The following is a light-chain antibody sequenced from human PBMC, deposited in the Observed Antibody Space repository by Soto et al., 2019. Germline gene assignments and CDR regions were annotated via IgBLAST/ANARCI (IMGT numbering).Light chain of an antibody. CDR2: DVN. Sequence: QSALTQPASVSGSPGQSITISCTGTSSDVGGYNYVSWYQQHPGKAPKLMIYDVNNRPSGVSNRFFGSKSGNTASLTISGLQAEDEADYYCSSYTGSSTYVVFGGGTKLTVL. V-gene: IGLV2-14*01. CDR3: SSYTGSSTYVV. CDR1: SSDVGGYNY. J-gene: IGLJ2*01.